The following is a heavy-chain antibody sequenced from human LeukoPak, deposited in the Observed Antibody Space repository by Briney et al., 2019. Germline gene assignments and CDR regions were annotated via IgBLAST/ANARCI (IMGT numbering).Heavy chain of an antibody. D-gene: IGHD2-2*01. V-gene: IGHV4-4*07. CDR2: IYTSGST. J-gene: IGHJ6*02. CDR1: GGSISSYY. CDR3: ARVGEYQLLGYYYYGMDV. Sequence: PSETLSLTCTVSGGSISSYYWSWIRQPAGKGLEWIGRIYTSGSTNYNPSLKSRVTMSVDTSKNQFSLKLSSVTAADTAVYCCARVGEYQLLGYYYYGMDVWGQGTTVTVSS.